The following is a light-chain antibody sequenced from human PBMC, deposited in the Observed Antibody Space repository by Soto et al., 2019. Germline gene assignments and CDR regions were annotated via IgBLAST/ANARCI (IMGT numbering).Light chain of an antibody. CDR3: QHYAGSSWT. Sequence: EVVLTQSPGTLSLSPGERATLSCRASQSVSWYLAWYQHKPGQAPRVLIYSASTRATGISDRFSGSGSGTDFTLTISRLEPEDFAVYYCQHYAGSSWTFGQGTKVEIK. CDR1: QSVSWY. J-gene: IGKJ1*01. V-gene: IGKV3-20*01. CDR2: SAS.